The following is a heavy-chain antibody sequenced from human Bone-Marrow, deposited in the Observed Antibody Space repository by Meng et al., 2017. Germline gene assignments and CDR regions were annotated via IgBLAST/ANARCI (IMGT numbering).Heavy chain of an antibody. CDR3: ARSQNRLSHYGSGEKNWFDP. D-gene: IGHD3-10*01. CDR2: IKSKVDGGTT. CDR1: GGTFRNFW. Sequence: GGSLRLSCVASGGTFRNFWMTWVRQAPGKGLEWVGRIKSKVDGGTTDFAAPVKGRFTISRDDAKNTLYLQMNSLRAEDTAVYYCARSQNRLSHYGSGEKNWFDPWGQGTLVTVSS. V-gene: IGHV3-15*01. J-gene: IGHJ5*02.